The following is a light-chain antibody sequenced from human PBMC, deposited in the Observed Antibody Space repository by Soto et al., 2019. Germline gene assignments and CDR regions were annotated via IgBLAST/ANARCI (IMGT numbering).Light chain of an antibody. Sequence: QSALTQPPSASGSPGQSVTISCTGTSSDVGGFNYVSWYQQHPGKAPKLMIFAVNKRPSGVPDRFSGSKSDNTASLTVSGLQAEDEADYYCSSYKDSTTVVFGGGTKLTVL. CDR1: SSDVGGFNY. J-gene: IGLJ2*01. V-gene: IGLV2-8*01. CDR3: SSYKDSTTVV. CDR2: AVN.